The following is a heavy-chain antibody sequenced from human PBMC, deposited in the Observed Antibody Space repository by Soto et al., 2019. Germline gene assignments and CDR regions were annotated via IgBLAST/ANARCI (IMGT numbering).Heavy chain of an antibody. CDR3: SRDTPCTNGVCYTVLDF. D-gene: IGHD2-8*01. CDR2: MSAYNGNT. Sequence: QVQLVQSGAEVKKPGASVKVSCKASGYTFTSYGISWVRQAPGQGLEWMGWMSAYNGNTNYAQKLQGRGTITTDTSTSTAYTEMRSLSSDDTAAYYCSRDTPCTNGVCYTVLDFWGQGTTVTVSS. V-gene: IGHV1-18*01. CDR1: GYTFTSYG. J-gene: IGHJ6*02.